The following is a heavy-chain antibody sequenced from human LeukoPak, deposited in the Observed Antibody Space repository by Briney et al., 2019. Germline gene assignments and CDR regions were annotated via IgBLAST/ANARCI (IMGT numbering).Heavy chain of an antibody. CDR1: GFTFSSYA. CDR3: AMNNPRIDY. J-gene: IGHJ4*02. V-gene: IGHV3-30*04. CDR2: ISYDGSNK. D-gene: IGHD2/OR15-2a*01. Sequence: PGGPLRLSCAASGFTFSSYAMHWVRQAPGKGLEWVAVISYDGSNKYYADSVKGRFTISRDNSKNTLYLQMNSLRAEDTAVYYCAMNNPRIDYWGQGTLVTVSS.